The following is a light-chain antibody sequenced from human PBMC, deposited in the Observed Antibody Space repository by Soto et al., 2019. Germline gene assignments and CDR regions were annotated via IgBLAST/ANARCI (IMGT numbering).Light chain of an antibody. CDR2: AAS. V-gene: IGKV1-27*01. Sequence: DIQMTQSPSSLSASVGDRVTITCRASQGISHFLAWYQQKPGKVPKLLIYAASILQSGVPPRFSGSGSGTDFTLTISSLQPEDVAIYYCQKYNTVPRTFGQGPKVEI. J-gene: IGKJ1*01. CDR1: QGISHF. CDR3: QKYNTVPRT.